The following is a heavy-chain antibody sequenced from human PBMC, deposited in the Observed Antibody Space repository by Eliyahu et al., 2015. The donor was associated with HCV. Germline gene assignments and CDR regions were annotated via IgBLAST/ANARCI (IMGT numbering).Heavy chain of an antibody. CDR3: ARQPHCSSTSCYFDYFDY. CDR2: IIPIFGTA. CDR1: GGTFXSYA. D-gene: IGHD2-2*01. J-gene: IGHJ4*02. Sequence: QVQLVQSGAEVKKPGSSVKVSCKASGGTFXSYAXSWVRQAPGQGLEWMGGIIPIFGTANYAQKFQGRVTITADKSTSTAYMELSSLRSEDTAVYYCARQPHCSSTSCYFDYFDYWGQGTLVTVSS. V-gene: IGHV1-69*06.